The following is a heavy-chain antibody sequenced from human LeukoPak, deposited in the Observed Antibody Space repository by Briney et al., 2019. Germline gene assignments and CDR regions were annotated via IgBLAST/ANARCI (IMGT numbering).Heavy chain of an antibody. CDR1: GGSNSSYY. J-gene: IGHJ4*02. D-gene: IGHD2-8*02. CDR2: ISDIGSI. V-gene: IGHV4-59*08. Sequence: SETLSLTCTVSGGSNSSYYWSWIRQPPGKGLEWIAYISDIGSINYNPSLKSRVTISLDTSKNQFSLKLSSVTAADTAVYYCAGHHPRNTVDFWGQGTLVTVSS. CDR3: AGHHPRNTVDF.